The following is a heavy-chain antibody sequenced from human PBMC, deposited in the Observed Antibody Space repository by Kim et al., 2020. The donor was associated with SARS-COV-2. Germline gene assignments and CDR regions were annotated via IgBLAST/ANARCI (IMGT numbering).Heavy chain of an antibody. CDR3: ATASLPYYYDSSGLKNWFDP. V-gene: IGHV1-24*01. J-gene: IGHJ5*02. D-gene: IGHD3-22*01. Sequence: ASVKVSCKVSGYTLTELSMHWVRQAPGKGLEWMGGFDPEDGETIYAQKFQGRVTMTEDTSTDTAYMELSSLRSEDTAVYYCATASLPYYYDSSGLKNWFDPWGQGTLVTVSS. CDR2: FDPEDGET. CDR1: GYTLTELS.